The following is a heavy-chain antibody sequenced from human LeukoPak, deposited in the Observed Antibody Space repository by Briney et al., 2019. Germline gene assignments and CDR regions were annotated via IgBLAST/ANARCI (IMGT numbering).Heavy chain of an antibody. CDR1: GFTFSNYG. V-gene: IGHV3-33*01. D-gene: IGHD3-10*01. CDR2: IWSGGNNK. CDR3: ARGTGSYYYDLDV. Sequence: GGSLRLSCAASGFTFSNYGMHWVRQAPGKGREWVAVIWSGGNNKYYADSVKGRFTISRDNSRNTLYLQMDSLRAEDTAVYYSARGTGSYYYDLDVWGQGTTVTVSS. J-gene: IGHJ6*02.